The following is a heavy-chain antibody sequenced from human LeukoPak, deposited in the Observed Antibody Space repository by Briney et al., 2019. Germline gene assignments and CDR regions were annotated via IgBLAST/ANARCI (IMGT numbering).Heavy chain of an antibody. CDR3: ARDLRVVVISDAFDI. Sequence: GGSLRLSSAASGFTFSGYAMHWVRQAPGKGLEWVAVLSYDGSNKYYADSVKGRFTISRDNSKNTLYLQMNSLRAEDTAVYYCARDLRVVVISDAFDIWGQGTMVTVSS. CDR2: LSYDGSNK. D-gene: IGHD3-22*01. J-gene: IGHJ3*02. V-gene: IGHV3-30-3*01. CDR1: GFTFSGYA.